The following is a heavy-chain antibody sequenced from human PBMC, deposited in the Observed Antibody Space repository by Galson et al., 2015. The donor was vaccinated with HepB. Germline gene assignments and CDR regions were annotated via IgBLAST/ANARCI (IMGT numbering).Heavy chain of an antibody. J-gene: IGHJ4*02. Sequence: SVKVSCKASGYTFTGYYMHWVRQAPGQGLEWMGWINPNSGGTNYAQKFQGRVTMTRDTSISTAYMELSRLRSDDTAVYYCARDLGGVGAPAPVGWGQGTLVTVSS. CDR1: GYTFTGYY. V-gene: IGHV1-2*02. CDR2: INPNSGGT. D-gene: IGHD3-16*01. CDR3: ARDLGGVGAPAPVG.